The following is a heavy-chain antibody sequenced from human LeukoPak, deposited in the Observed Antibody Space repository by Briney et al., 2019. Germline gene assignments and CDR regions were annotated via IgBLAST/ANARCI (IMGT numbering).Heavy chain of an antibody. CDR1: GGTFSSYA. Sequence: GGSLRLSCAASGGTFSSYAISWVRQAPGQGLEWMGGIIPIFGTANYAQKFQGRVTITADESTSTAYMELSSLRSEDTAVYYCATQEAIVGAPNDAFDIWGQGTMVTVSS. D-gene: IGHD1-26*01. CDR3: ATQEAIVGAPNDAFDI. V-gene: IGHV1-69*01. CDR2: IIPIFGTA. J-gene: IGHJ3*02.